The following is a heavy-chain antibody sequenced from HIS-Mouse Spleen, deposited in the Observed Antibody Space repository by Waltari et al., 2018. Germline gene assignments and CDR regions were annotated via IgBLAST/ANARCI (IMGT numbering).Heavy chain of an antibody. CDR3: AREGDSGSYFDY. V-gene: IGHV3-7*01. Sequence: EVQLVESGGGLVQPGGSLRLSCAASGFPFISYWMSWVRQAPGKGLEWVANIKQDGREKYYVDSVKGRFTISRDNAKNSLYLQMNSLRAEDTAVYYCAREGDSGSYFDYWGQGTLVTVSS. J-gene: IGHJ4*02. D-gene: IGHD1-26*01. CDR2: IKQDGREK. CDR1: GFPFISYW.